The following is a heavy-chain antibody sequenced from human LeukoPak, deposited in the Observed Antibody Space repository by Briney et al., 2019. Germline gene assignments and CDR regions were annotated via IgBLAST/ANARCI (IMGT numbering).Heavy chain of an antibody. V-gene: IGHV1-18*01. Sequence: GASVKVSCKASGYTFTSYAIGWVRQGPGQGLEWMGWISAYNGRTNYAQKFRGRVTMTTDTSTNTGYMELRSLRSDDTAVYFCARDQLRYYGSNNYYSDMDFWGQGTTVTVSS. D-gene: IGHD3-10*01. CDR2: ISAYNGRT. CDR1: GYTFTSYA. J-gene: IGHJ6*02. CDR3: ARDQLRYYGSNNYYSDMDF.